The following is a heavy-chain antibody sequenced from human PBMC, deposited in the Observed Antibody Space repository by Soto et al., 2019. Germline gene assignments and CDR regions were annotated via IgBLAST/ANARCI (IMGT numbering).Heavy chain of an antibody. J-gene: IGHJ3*02. D-gene: IGHD4-17*01. V-gene: IGHV1-18*01. Sequence: QVQLVQSGAEVKKPGASVKVSCKASGYTFTSYGISWVRQAPGQGLEWMGWISASNGNTNYAQKLQGRVTMTTDTPTSTAYMELRSLRSDDTAVYYCARERATVTHADAFDIWGQATMVTFSS. CDR2: ISASNGNT. CDR1: GYTFTSYG. CDR3: ARERATVTHADAFDI.